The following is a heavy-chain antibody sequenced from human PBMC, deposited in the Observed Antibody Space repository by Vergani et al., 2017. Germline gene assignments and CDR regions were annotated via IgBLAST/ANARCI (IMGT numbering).Heavy chain of an antibody. CDR3: ARHRGSGGFFPSSYFYGMDV. CDR1: DSSIMTNPY. J-gene: IGHJ6*02. CDR2: IHHSGDT. Sequence: QVQLQESGPGLVKPWETLTLTCDVFDSSIMTNPYWGWFRQSPGKGLEWIGCIHHSGDTHYNSSLKSRVSILLMSSSKFSLSRTSVTAADTPIYYCARHRGSGGFFPSSYFYGMDVWGHGTTVTVSS. D-gene: IGHD3-10*01. V-gene: IGHV4-38-2*01.